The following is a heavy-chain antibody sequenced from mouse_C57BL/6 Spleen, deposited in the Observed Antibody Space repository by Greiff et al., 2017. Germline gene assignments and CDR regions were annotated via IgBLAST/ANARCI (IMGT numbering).Heavy chain of an antibody. V-gene: IGHV5-6*02. D-gene: IGHD2-10*01. CDR1: GFTFSSYG. J-gene: IGHJ4*01. CDR3: ARPYYDAMDY. CDR2: ISSGGSYT. Sequence: DVMLVESGGDLVKPGGSLKLSCAASGFTFSSYGMSWVRQTPDKRLEWVATISSGGSYTYYPDSVKGRFTSSRDNAKNTLYLQMSSLKSEDTAMYYCARPYYDAMDYWGQGTSVTVSS.